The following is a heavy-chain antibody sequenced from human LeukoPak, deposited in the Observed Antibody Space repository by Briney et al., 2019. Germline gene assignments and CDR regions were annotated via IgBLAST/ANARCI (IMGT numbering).Heavy chain of an antibody. Sequence: GGSLRLSCAASGFSVSTYGMSWVRQAPGKGLEWVSAFSGSGGSTYYADSVKGRFTISRDNSKNTLYLRMNSLRAEDTAVYYCARSGLSRFDYWGQGTLVTVSS. CDR3: ARSGLSRFDY. V-gene: IGHV3-23*01. CDR1: GFSVSTYG. CDR2: FSGSGGST. D-gene: IGHD4/OR15-4a*01. J-gene: IGHJ4*02.